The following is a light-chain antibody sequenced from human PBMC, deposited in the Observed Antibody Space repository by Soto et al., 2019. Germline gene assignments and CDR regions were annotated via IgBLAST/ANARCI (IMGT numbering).Light chain of an antibody. Sequence: DIPMTQSPSTLSASVGDRVTITCRASQSISSWLAWYQQKPGKAPKLLIYKAPSLESGVPSRFSGSGSGTEFTLTISSLQPDDFATYYCQQYNSYPITFGQGTRLEIK. CDR2: KAP. J-gene: IGKJ5*01. CDR3: QQYNSYPIT. CDR1: QSISSW. V-gene: IGKV1-5*03.